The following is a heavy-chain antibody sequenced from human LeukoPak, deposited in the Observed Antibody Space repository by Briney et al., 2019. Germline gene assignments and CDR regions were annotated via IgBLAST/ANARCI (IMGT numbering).Heavy chain of an antibody. Sequence: GGSLRLSCAASGFTFSSYGMHWVRQAPGKGPEWVAVIWYDGSNKYYADSVKGRFTISRDNSKNTLYLQMNSLRAEDTAVYYCARDTKSYSYSSGWFDYWGQGTLVTVSS. V-gene: IGHV3-33*01. D-gene: IGHD6-19*01. CDR1: GFTFSSYG. J-gene: IGHJ4*02. CDR3: ARDTKSYSYSSGWFDY. CDR2: IWYDGSNK.